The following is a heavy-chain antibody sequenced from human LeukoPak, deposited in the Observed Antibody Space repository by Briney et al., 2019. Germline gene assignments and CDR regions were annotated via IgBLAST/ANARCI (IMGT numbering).Heavy chain of an antibody. CDR1: GGTFSSYA. V-gene: IGHV1-69*13. J-gene: IGHJ5*02. Sequence: SVKVSCEASGGTFSSYAISWVRQAPGQGLEWMGGIIPIFGTANYAQKFQGRVTITADESTSTAYMELSSLRSEDTAVYYCARAAGSSWYWGRNWFDPWGQGTLVTVSS. D-gene: IGHD6-13*01. CDR2: IIPIFGTA. CDR3: ARAAGSSWYWGRNWFDP.